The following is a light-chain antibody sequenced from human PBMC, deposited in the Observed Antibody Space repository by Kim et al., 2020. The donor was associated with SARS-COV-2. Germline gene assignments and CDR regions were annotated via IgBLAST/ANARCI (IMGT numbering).Light chain of an antibody. CDR1: QGISSY. CDR2: AAS. V-gene: IGKV1-9*01. CDR3: QQLNYYPIT. J-gene: IGKJ5*01. Sequence: ASVGDRVTITCRASQGISSYLAWYQQQPGKAPKLLIYAASTLQSGVPSRFSVSGSGTDFTLTISSLQPEDFAAYYCQQLNYYPITFGQGTRLEIK.